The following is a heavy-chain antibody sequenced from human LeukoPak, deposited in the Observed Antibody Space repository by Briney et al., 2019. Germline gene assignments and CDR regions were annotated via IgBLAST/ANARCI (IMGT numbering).Heavy chain of an antibody. CDR3: AKDSQTYYYGSGSYFDY. CDR2: ITGSGGST. CDR1: GFTFSGFW. D-gene: IGHD3-10*01. Sequence: GGSLRLSCAASGFTFSGFWMSWVRQAPTKGLEWVSAITGSGGSTYYADSVKGRFTISRDNSKNTLYLQINSLKVEDTAVYYCAKDSQTYYYGSGSYFDYWGQGTLVTVSS. V-gene: IGHV3-23*01. J-gene: IGHJ4*02.